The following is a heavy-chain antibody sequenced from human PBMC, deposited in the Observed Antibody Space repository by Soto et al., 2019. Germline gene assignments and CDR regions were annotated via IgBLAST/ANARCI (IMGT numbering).Heavy chain of an antibody. J-gene: IGHJ4*02. CDR1: GFTFTSSA. CDR3: AADRVDSGSYSRFDY. Sequence: QMQLVQSGPEVKKPGTSVKVSCKASGFTFTSSAVHWVRQARGQRLEWIGWIVVGSGNTNYAQKFQERVTITRDMSTSTAYMELSSLRSEDTAVYYCAADRVDSGSYSRFDYRGQGTLVTVSS. CDR2: IVVGSGNT. D-gene: IGHD1-26*01. V-gene: IGHV1-58*01.